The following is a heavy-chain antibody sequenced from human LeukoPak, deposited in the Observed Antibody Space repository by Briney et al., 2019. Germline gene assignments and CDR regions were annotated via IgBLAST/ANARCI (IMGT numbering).Heavy chain of an antibody. Sequence: GESLKISCQSSGYSFTRNWIGWVRQMPGKGLEWMAIIDPGDTDTTKYSPSFEGHVTISVDTSVSTAYLHWSSLRASDTALYYCAGHRGWNDDDAFDIWGQGTMVTVSS. CDR1: GYSFTRNW. D-gene: IGHD1-1*01. CDR2: IDPGDTDT. J-gene: IGHJ3*02. CDR3: AGHRGWNDDDAFDI. V-gene: IGHV5-51*01.